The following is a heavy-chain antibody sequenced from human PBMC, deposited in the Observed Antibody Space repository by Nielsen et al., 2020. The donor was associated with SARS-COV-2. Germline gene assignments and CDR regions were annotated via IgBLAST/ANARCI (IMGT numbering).Heavy chain of an antibody. V-gene: IGHV3-48*03. D-gene: IGHD6-19*01. J-gene: IGHJ4*02. CDR1: GFTFSSYE. CDR3: ARGRGIAVAGTGDY. CDR2: ISSSGSTI. Sequence: GESLKISCAASGFTFSSYEMNWVRQAPGKGLEWVSYISSSGSTIYYADSVKGRFTISRDNAKNSLYLQMNSLRAEDTAVYYCARGRGIAVAGTGDYWGQGTLVTVSS.